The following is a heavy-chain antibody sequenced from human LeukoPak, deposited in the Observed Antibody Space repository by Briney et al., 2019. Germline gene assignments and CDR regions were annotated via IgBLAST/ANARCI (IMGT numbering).Heavy chain of an antibody. V-gene: IGHV3-30*03. CDR1: GFIFSSYD. Sequence: GGSLRLSCAASGFIFSSYDMYRVRQAPGKGLEWVSVISNDGNNKQYADYVKGRFTISRDNSKNTLYLKMNSLRADDTAVFFSSRRRHTRFFDYWGQGTLVTVSS. D-gene: IGHD3-9*01. J-gene: IGHJ4*02. CDR3: SRRRHTRFFDY. CDR2: ISNDGNNK.